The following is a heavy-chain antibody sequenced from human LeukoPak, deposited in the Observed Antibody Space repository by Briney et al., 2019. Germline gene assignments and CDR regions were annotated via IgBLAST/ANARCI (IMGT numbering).Heavy chain of an antibody. V-gene: IGHV4-59*01. CDR1: GGSISSYY. Sequence: PSETLSLTCTVSGGSISSYYWSWIRQPPGKGLEWIGYIYYSGSTNYNPSPKSRVTISVDTSKNQFSLKLSSVTAADTAVYYCARGFRTGQENYDYWGQGTLVTVSS. CDR2: IYYSGST. D-gene: IGHD2/OR15-2a*01. J-gene: IGHJ4*02. CDR3: ARGFRTGQENYDY.